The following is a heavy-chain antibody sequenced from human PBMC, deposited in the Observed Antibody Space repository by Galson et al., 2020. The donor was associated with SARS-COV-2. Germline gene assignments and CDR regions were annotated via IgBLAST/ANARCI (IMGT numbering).Heavy chain of an antibody. CDR3: ARDIGFGELLNWFDP. CDR1: GYTFTGYY. J-gene: IGHJ5*02. D-gene: IGHD3-10*01. V-gene: IGHV1-2*06. Sequence: ASVKVSCKASGYTFTGYYMHWVRQAPGQGLEWMGRINPNSGGTNYAQKFQGRVTMTRDTSISTAYTELSRLRSDDTAVYYCARDIGFGELLNWFDPCGQGTLVTVSS. CDR2: INPNSGGT.